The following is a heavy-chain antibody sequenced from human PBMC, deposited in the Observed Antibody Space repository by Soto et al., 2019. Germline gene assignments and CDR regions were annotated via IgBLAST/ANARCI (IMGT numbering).Heavy chain of an antibody. V-gene: IGHV1-46*01. J-gene: IGHJ4*02. CDR2: INPSGGST. CDR1: GYIFTSYY. D-gene: IGHD5-12*01. Sequence: QVQLVQSGAEVKKPGASVKVSCKASGYIFTSYYMHWVRQAPGQGLEWMGKINPSGGSTTYAQKFQGRVTMTRDTSTNTVYMELSSLRSEDTAVYYCARDGRDGYNFDYWGQGTLVTVSS. CDR3: ARDGRDGYNFDY.